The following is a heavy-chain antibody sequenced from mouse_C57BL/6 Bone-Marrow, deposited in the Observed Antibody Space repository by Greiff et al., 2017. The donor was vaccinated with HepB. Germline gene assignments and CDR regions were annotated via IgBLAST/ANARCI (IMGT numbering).Heavy chain of an antibody. CDR1: GYTFTSYW. CDR3: AKEVNYYGSSYHAMDY. CDR2: INPSNGGT. Sequence: QVQLQQPGTELVKPGASVKLSCKASGYTFTSYWMHWVKQRPGQGLEWIGNINPSNGGTNYNEKFKSKATLTVDKSSSTAYMQLSSLTSEDSAVYYCAKEVNYYGSSYHAMDYWGQGTSVTVSS. J-gene: IGHJ4*01. D-gene: IGHD1-1*01. V-gene: IGHV1-53*01.